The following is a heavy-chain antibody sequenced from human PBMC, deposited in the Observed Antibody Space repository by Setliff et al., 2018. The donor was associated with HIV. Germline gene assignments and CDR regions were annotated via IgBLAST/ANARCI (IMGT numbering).Heavy chain of an antibody. CDR2: MYSGGDT. J-gene: IGHJ4*02. V-gene: IGHV3-66*02. CDR1: GFTVSTYY. Sequence: QPGGSLRLSCAASGFTVSTYYMSWVRQAPGKGLEWISTMYSGGDTYHADSVKGRVTLSRDNSKNTLYLQMNSLRPEDTAVYYCARVRLYNNALDYWGQGTRVTVSS. CDR3: ARVRLYNNALDY. D-gene: IGHD3-10*01.